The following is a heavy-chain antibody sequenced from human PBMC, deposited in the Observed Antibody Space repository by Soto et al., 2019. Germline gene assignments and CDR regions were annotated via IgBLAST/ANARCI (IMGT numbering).Heavy chain of an antibody. CDR3: ARGRFRRTWFDP. V-gene: IGHV1-8*01. D-gene: IGHD3-16*01. J-gene: IGHJ5*02. CDR2: MNPDSGNT. Sequence: QVQLVQSGAEVKKPGASVKVSCKASGYTFTNYDIHWVRQATGQGLEWMGWMNPDSGNTGQSKPFQGRVTMTRDTSISTASMEMSSLRSEDTAVYYCARGRFRRTWFDPWGQGTLVTVSS. CDR1: GYTFTNYD.